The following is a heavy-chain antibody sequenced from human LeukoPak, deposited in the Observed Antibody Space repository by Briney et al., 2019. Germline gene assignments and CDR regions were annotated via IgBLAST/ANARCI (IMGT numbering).Heavy chain of an antibody. V-gene: IGHV4-4*07. CDR1: GGSISSYY. J-gene: IGHJ4*02. D-gene: IGHD3-22*01. CDR2: IYTSGST. CDR3: ARAGYYYDSTYYFDY. Sequence: SETLSLTCTVSGGSISSYYRSWIRQPAGKGLEWIGRIYTSGSTNYNPSLKSRVTMSVDTSKNQFSLKLSSVTAADTAVYYCARAGYYYDSTYYFDYWGQGTLVTVSS.